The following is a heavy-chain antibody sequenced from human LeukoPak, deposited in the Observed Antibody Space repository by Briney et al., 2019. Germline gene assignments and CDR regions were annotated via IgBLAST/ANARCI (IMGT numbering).Heavy chain of an antibody. D-gene: IGHD4-17*01. V-gene: IGHV4-4*02. J-gene: IGHJ4*02. CDR2: IYHSGST. CDR1: GGSISSSNW. Sequence: SETLSLTCAVSGGSISSSNWWSWVRQPPGKGLEWIGEIYHSGSTNYNPSLKSRVTISVDKSKNQFSLKLSSVTAADTAVYYCARGRDYGDFPLFDYWGQGTLVTVSS. CDR3: ARGRDYGDFPLFDY.